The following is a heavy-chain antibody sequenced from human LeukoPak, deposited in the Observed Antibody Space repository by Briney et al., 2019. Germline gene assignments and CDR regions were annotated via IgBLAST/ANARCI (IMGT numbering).Heavy chain of an antibody. CDR1: GDSITSSSYY. D-gene: IGHD6-6*01. CDR2: MYYTGTI. V-gene: IGHV4-39*07. Sequence: SETLSLTCTVPGDSITSSSYYWGWIRQPPGKGLEWIGTMYYTGTIYYNPSLKSRVTISVDTSKNQFSLKLSSVTAADTAVYYCARAIGSSSLYYYYYYMDVWGKGTTVTVSS. J-gene: IGHJ6*03. CDR3: ARAIGSSSLYYYYYYMDV.